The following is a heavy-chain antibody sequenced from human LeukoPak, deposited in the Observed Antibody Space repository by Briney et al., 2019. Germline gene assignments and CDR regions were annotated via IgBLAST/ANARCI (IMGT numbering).Heavy chain of an antibody. CDR1: GFTFSNAW. Sequence: GSLRLPCAASGFTFSNAWMSWVRQAPGKGLEWVGRIKSKTDGGTTDYAAPVKGRFTISRDDSKNTLYLQMNSLKTEDTAVYYCTTGDRDILTGYSPYYFDYWGQGTLVTVSS. CDR2: IKSKTDGGTT. CDR3: TTGDRDILTGYSPYYFDY. J-gene: IGHJ4*02. V-gene: IGHV3-15*01. D-gene: IGHD3-9*01.